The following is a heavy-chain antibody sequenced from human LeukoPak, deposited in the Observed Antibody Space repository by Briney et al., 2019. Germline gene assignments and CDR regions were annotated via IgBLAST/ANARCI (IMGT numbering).Heavy chain of an antibody. J-gene: IGHJ4*02. D-gene: IGHD3-3*01. CDR2: IADDGGVK. V-gene: IGHV3-30*03. Sequence: GRSLRLSCVASGITFSRHGMDWVRQAPGKGLEWVAVIADDGGVKQYADSVKGRFTVSRDNSKSTLYLQMNGLSVEDAAIYYCAREATWGEWYFDHWGQGTPVTVSS. CDR1: GITFSRHG. CDR3: AREATWGEWYFDH.